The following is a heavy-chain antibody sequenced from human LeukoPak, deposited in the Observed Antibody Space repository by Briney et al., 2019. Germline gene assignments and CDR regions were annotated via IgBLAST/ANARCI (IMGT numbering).Heavy chain of an antibody. CDR2: IKLDGSEK. V-gene: IGHV3-7*01. J-gene: IGHJ4*02. Sequence: GGSLRLSCAASGFSFSRVWLSWVRQAPGKGPEWVASIKLDGSEKYYVDSVKGRFTISRDNAKNSLYLQMNTLRAEDTAVYYCAKEGYWGQGTLVTVSS. CDR3: AKEGY. CDR1: GFSFSRVW.